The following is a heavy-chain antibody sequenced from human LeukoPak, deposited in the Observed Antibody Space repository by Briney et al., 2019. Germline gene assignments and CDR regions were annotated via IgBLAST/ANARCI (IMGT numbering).Heavy chain of an antibody. J-gene: IGHJ4*02. CDR1: GYTFTSYD. CDR2: MNPNSGNT. CDR3: ARGVAYDSSVVGDY. D-gene: IGHD3-22*01. Sequence: VASVKVSCKASGYTFTSYDISWVRQATGQGLEWMGWMNPNSGNTGYAQKFQGRVTITRNTSISTAYMELSSLRSEDTAVYYCARGVAYDSSVVGDYWGQGTLLTVSS. V-gene: IGHV1-8*03.